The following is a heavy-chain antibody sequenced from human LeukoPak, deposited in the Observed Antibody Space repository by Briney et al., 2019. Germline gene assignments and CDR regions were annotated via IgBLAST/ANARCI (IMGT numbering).Heavy chain of an antibody. CDR1: GFTFTTYW. D-gene: IGHD2-15*01. CDR2: IKQDGSEK. J-gene: IGHJ6*03. Sequence: GGSLRLSCAASGFTFTTYWMSWVRQAPGKGLEWVANIKQDGSEKYYVDSVKGRFTISRDNAKNSLYLQMNSLRAEDTAVYYCASCSGGSCPHYHYYMDVWGKGTTVTVSS. CDR3: ASCSGGSCPHYHYYMDV. V-gene: IGHV3-7*01.